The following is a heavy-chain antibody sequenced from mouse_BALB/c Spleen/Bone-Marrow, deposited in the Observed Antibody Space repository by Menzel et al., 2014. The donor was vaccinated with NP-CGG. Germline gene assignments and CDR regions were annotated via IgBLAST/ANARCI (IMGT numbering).Heavy chain of an antibody. CDR1: GYTFTSYY. Sequence: QVQLQQSGAELVKPGASVKLSCKASGYTFTSYYMYWVKQRPGQGLEWIGGINPSNGGTNFNEKFKSKATLTVDKSSSTAYMQLSSLTSEDSAVYYCTRGDGYDEEFAYWGQGTLVTVSA. CDR2: INPSNGGT. J-gene: IGHJ3*01. D-gene: IGHD2-2*01. CDR3: TRGDGYDEEFAY. V-gene: IGHV1S81*02.